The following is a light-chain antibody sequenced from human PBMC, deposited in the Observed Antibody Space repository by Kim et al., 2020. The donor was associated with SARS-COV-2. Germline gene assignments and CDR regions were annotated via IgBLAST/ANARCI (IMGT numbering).Light chain of an antibody. CDR1: RRVGSD. Sequence: LSPGERATLSCRASRRVGSDFAWYQQNPGQAPRLLIYDTSNRATGIPARFSGSGSGTDFTLSIISLEPEEFAVYYCQQRSNWPRTFGEGTKVDIK. V-gene: IGKV3-11*01. CDR2: DTS. CDR3: QQRSNWPRT. J-gene: IGKJ1*01.